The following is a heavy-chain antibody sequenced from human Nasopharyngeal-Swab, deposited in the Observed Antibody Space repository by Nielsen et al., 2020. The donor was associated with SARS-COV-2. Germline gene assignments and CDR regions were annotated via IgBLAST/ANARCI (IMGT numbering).Heavy chain of an antibody. J-gene: IGHJ4*02. Sequence: ASVKVSCKASGFSFTNYVIHWVRQAPGQRPEWMGWIYVGNGDTQYTPNFQGRVTFTRDTSANTAYMEMSSLISEDTAVFYCASPDYGDYWGQGTLVTVSS. CDR2: IYVGNGDT. CDR1: GFSFTNYV. CDR3: ASPDYGDY. V-gene: IGHV1-3*01.